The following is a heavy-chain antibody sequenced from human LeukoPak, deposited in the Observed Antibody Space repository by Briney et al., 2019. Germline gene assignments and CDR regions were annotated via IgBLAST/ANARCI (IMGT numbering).Heavy chain of an antibody. Sequence: PGGSLRLSCAASGFTFSSYAMHWVRPAPGKGLEGVAVISYDGSNKHYADSVKGRFTISRDNSKNTLYLQMNSLRAEDTAVYYCATPKPVSGYSYGHIDYWGQGTLVTVSS. CDR3: ATPKPVSGYSYGHIDY. V-gene: IGHV3-30-3*01. J-gene: IGHJ4*02. CDR2: ISYDGSNK. D-gene: IGHD5-18*01. CDR1: GFTFSSYA.